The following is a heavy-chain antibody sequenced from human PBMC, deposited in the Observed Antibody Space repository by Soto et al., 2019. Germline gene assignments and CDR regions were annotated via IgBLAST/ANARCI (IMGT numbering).Heavy chain of an antibody. CDR3: ARQKYDFWSGYPYYFDY. V-gene: IGHV3-23*01. CDR2: ISGSGGST. J-gene: IGHJ4*02. CDR1: GFTFSSYA. Sequence: PGGSLRLSCAASGFTFSSYAMSWVRQAPGKGLEWVSAISGSGGSTYYADSVKGRFTISRDNSKNTLYLQMNSLRAEDTAVYYCARQKYDFWSGYPYYFDYWGQGTLVTVSS. D-gene: IGHD3-3*01.